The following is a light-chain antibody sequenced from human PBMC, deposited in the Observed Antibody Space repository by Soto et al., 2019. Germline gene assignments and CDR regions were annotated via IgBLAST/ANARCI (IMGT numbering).Light chain of an antibody. Sequence: DIVMTQSPDSLAVSLGERATINCKSSQSVLSSSDNKNYLAWYQQRPGQPPTLLISWASTRESGVPDRFSGSGSGTDFSLTISSLQADYVAVYYCQQYHTLPLTFVGGTKVEIK. CDR1: QSVLSSSDNKNY. CDR2: WAS. V-gene: IGKV4-1*01. J-gene: IGKJ4*01. CDR3: QQYHTLPLT.